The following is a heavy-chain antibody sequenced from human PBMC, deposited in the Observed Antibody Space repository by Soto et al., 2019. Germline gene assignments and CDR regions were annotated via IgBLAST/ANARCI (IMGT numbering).Heavy chain of an antibody. CDR1: GVSFSSYW. D-gene: IGHD3-22*01. Sequence: GGSLRLSCAAWGVSFSSYWMHWVRQAPGKGLVWVSRINSDGSSTSYADSVKGRFTISRDNAKNTLYLQMNSLRAEDTAVYYCASMAGAYYYDSSGYYDPLDYWGQGTLVTVSS. J-gene: IGHJ4*02. CDR2: INSDGSST. V-gene: IGHV3-74*01. CDR3: ASMAGAYYYDSSGYYDPLDY.